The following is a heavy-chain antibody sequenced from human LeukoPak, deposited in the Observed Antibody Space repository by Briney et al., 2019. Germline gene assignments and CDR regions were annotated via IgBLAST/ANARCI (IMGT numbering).Heavy chain of an antibody. CDR2: IFNTGRI. V-gene: IGHV4-59*08. CDR3: ARHLGNYYYGSGSSELNRNYFDY. CDR1: GASISSYH. J-gene: IGHJ4*02. D-gene: IGHD3-10*01. Sequence: PSETLSLTCTVSGASISSYHWSWIRQPPGKGLEWIGHIFNTGRINDNPSLKSRVTISVDTSKNQFSLKLSSVTAADTAVYYCARHLGNYYYGSGSSELNRNYFDYWGQGTLVTVSS.